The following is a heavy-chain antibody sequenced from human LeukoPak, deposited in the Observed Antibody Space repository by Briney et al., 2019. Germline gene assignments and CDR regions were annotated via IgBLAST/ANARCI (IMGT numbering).Heavy chain of an antibody. CDR2: IWYDGSNE. CDR1: GFTFSSYG. CDR3: ASARSSGYDALDY. V-gene: IGHV3-33*01. Sequence: TGRSLRLSCAASGFTFSSYGMHWVRQAPGKGLEWVAVIWYDGSNEYYADSVKGRFTNSRDNSRNTLYLEMNSLRAEDTAVYYCASARSSGYDALDYWGQGTLVTVSS. D-gene: IGHD3-22*01. J-gene: IGHJ4*02.